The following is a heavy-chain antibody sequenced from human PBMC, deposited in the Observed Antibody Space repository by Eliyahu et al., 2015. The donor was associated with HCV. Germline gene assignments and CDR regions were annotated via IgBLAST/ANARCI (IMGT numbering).Heavy chain of an antibody. CDR2: IYYSGSX. V-gene: IGHV4-59*01. D-gene: IGHD1-1*01. CDR3: AXAWGLERPLSETLPGKKSNDAFDI. Sequence: GPGLVKPSETLSLTCTVSGGSISSYYXSWIRQPPGXGLEWIGYIYYSGSXNYNPSLKSRVXISVDTSKNQFPLKLSSVTAADTAVYYCAXAWGLERPLSETLPGKKSNDAFDIWGQGTMVTVSS. J-gene: IGHJ3*02. CDR1: GGSISSYY.